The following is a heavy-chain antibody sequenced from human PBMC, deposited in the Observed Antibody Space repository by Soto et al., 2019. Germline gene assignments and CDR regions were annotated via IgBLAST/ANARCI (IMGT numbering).Heavy chain of an antibody. CDR2: IYYSGST. Sequence: SETLSLTCTVSGGSISSGGYHWNWIRQHPGKGLEWIGYIYYSGSTYYNPSLKSRVTISVDTSKNQFSLKLSSVTAADTAVYYCARASGHDYGDYDWFDPWGQGTLVTVSS. CDR1: GGSISSGGYH. CDR3: ARASGHDYGDYDWFDP. J-gene: IGHJ5*02. V-gene: IGHV4-31*03. D-gene: IGHD4-17*01.